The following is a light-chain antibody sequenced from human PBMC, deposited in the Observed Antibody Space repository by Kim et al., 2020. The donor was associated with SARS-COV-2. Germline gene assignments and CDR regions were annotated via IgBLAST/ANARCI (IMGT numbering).Light chain of an antibody. CDR1: QDIRNY. V-gene: IGKV1-17*01. J-gene: IGKJ5*01. Sequence: ASVGDRVTITCRASQDIRNYLGWYQQNPGRAPKRLIYGASSLQSGGPSRFSGSGSWTEFTLTISSVQPEDFATYFCLQHSTYPITFGQGTRLEIK. CDR2: GAS. CDR3: LQHSTYPIT.